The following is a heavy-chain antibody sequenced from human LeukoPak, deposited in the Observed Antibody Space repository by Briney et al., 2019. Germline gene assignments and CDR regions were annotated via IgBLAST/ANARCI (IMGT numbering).Heavy chain of an antibody. J-gene: IGHJ4*02. Sequence: YWIGWVRQMPGKGLEWIGYIYYSGSTYYNPSLKSRVTISIDTSKIQFSLKLSSVTAADTAVYYCARDNGYSKIDFWGQGTLVTVSS. CDR1: Y. D-gene: IGHD5-18*01. CDR2: IYYSGST. CDR3: ARDNGYSKIDF. V-gene: IGHV4-30-4*08.